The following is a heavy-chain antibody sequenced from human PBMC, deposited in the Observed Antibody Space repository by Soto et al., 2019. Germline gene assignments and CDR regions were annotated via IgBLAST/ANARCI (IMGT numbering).Heavy chain of an antibody. CDR1: RASMTNNY. CDR2: IYYIGDT. D-gene: IGHD1-1*01. V-gene: IGHV4-59*01. Sequence: SETLSLTCTVSRASMTNNYWTWFRQPPGQGLESIGYIYYIGDTNSNPSLKSRVTISIDTSKKQFSLQLRSVTAADTAIYYCARFTRTPDSWGQGILVTVSS. J-gene: IGHJ4*02. CDR3: ARFTRTPDS.